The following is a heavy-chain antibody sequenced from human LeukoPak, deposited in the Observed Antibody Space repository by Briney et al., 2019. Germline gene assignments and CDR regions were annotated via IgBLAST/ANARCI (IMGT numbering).Heavy chain of an antibody. D-gene: IGHD3-22*01. CDR2: ISYDGSNK. Sequence: GGSLRLSCAASGFTFTNYAMHWVRQAPGKGLEWVAVISYDGSNKYYADSVKGRFTISRDNSENTLYLQMNSLRPEDTAVYYCARDTYDRTRQLGYFGYWGQGTLVTVSS. V-gene: IGHV3-30-3*01. J-gene: IGHJ4*02. CDR3: ARDTYDRTRQLGYFGY. CDR1: GFTFTNYA.